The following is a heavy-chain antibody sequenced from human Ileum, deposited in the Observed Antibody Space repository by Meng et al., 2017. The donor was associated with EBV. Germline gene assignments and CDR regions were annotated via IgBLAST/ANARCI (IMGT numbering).Heavy chain of an antibody. D-gene: IGHD6-6*01. CDR2: INENGATT. V-gene: IGHV3-74*01. Sequence: GRRGGDAGALVQAGGSLRLSCAASGFTFSSYWMHCVRQVPGKGLVWVSRINENGATTTYADSVRGRFTIFRDNAKNTLYLQMNSLRAEDTAVYYCSRDLVGSDDYWGQGTLVTVSS. J-gene: IGHJ4*02. CDR1: GFTFSSYW. CDR3: SRDLVGSDDY.